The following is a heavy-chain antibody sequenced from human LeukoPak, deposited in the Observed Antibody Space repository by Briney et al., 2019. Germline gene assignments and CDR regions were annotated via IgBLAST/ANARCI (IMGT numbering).Heavy chain of an antibody. V-gene: IGHV3-23*01. D-gene: IGHD6-25*01. Sequence: GGSLRLSCAHPGFTFSIYIICSVRPTPGKGLEWVSPISGSGGRTNYADSVKGRFTISRDNSKSTLYLQMNSLRAEDTGVYYCAKVDTGQRLSVGDGFDIWGQGTMVTVSS. CDR3: AKVDTGQRLSVGDGFDI. J-gene: IGHJ3*02. CDR1: GFTFSIYI. CDR2: ISGSGGRT.